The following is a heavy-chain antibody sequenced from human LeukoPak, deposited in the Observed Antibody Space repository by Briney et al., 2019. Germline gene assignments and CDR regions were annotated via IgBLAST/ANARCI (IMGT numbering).Heavy chain of an antibody. CDR3: ARRYPRSGSGSLRYFDY. V-gene: IGHV4-30-2*03. CDR2: IYHSGST. J-gene: IGHJ4*02. D-gene: IGHD1-26*01. Sequence: SETLSLTCTVSGGSISSGGYYWSWIRQPPGKGLEWIGYIYHSGSTYYNPSLKSRVTISVDTSKNQFSLKLRSVTAADTAVYYCARRYPRSGSGSLRYFDYWGQGTLVTVSS. CDR1: GGSISSGGYY.